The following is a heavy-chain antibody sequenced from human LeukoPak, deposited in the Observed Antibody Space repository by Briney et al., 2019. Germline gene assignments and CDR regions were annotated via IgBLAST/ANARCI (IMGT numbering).Heavy chain of an antibody. CDR3: TTVTHFYL. J-gene: IGHJ4*02. V-gene: IGHV3-15*01. Sequence: PGGSLRLSCAGSGFTFSGARLSWVRQAPGKGLEWIGRIQGGGTTDYAAPVKGRFTISRDDSKATLYLQMNSLKTEDTAIYYCTTVTHFYLGGQGILVTVSS. CDR2: IQGGGTT. D-gene: IGHD2/OR15-2a*01. CDR1: GFTFSGAR.